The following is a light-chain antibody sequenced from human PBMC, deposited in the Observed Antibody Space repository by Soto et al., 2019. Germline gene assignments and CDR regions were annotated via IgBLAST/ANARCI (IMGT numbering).Light chain of an antibody. CDR2: DAC. Sequence: DIQMTQSPSTLSASIGDRVTVTCRASPSISTWLAWYQQKPGKAPNLLIYDACSLESGVPSRLSGRGSGTEFTLTISSLQADDFATYYCQQYNTYPHTFGQGTKLEIK. V-gene: IGKV1-5*01. J-gene: IGKJ2*01. CDR1: PSISTW. CDR3: QQYNTYPHT.